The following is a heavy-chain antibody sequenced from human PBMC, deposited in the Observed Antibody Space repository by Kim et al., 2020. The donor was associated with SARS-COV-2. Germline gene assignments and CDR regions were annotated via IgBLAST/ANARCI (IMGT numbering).Heavy chain of an antibody. CDR1: GYTFTDYY. D-gene: IGHD2-15*01. CDR3: ARGXXXGXXYCEL. Sequence: ASVKVSCKASGYTFTDYYIHWVRQAPGQGLEWMGRIHPNSGDTDYAQKFRDRVPLXRDTSVTTTYMEMSTLRSDDTAVFYFARGXXXGXXYCELWGQGTLVTVSS. CDR2: IHPNSGDT. J-gene: IGHJ4*02. V-gene: IGHV1-2*06.